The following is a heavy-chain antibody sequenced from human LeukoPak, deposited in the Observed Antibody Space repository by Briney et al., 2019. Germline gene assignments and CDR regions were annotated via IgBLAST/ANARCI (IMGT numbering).Heavy chain of an antibody. V-gene: IGHV3-23*01. J-gene: IGHJ4*02. D-gene: IGHD6-19*01. Sequence: GGSLRLSCAASGFTFSSYSMSWVRQAPGKGLEWVSAISGSGGSTYYADSVKGRFTISRDNSKNTLYLQMNSLRAEDTAVYYCAKDGQQWLVGYYFDYWGQGTLVTVSS. CDR2: ISGSGGST. CDR3: AKDGQQWLVGYYFDY. CDR1: GFTFSSYS.